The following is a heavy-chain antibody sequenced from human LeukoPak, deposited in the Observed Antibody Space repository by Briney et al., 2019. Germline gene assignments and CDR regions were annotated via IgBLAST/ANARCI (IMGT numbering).Heavy chain of an antibody. V-gene: IGHV3-23*01. CDR1: GFSCSSYG. D-gene: IGHD6-19*01. CDR2: ISGSGGST. J-gene: IGHJ4*02. CDR3: AKAGYSSGWPPDY. Sequence: GGTLRRSCAASGFSCSSYGMSWVRPAPGKGLEWVSAISGSGGSTYYADSVKGRFTISRDNSKNTLYLQMNSLRAEDTAVYYCAKAGYSSGWPPDYWGQGTLVTVSS.